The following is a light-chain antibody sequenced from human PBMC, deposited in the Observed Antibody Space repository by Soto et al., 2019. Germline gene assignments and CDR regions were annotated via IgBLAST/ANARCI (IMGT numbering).Light chain of an antibody. V-gene: IGLV1-40*01. Sequence: QSVLTQPPSASGAPGETVNITCTVSSCHIGAGYDVHWHQQLPGTAHKLLIYGNSNQPSGDPDRFSGSKSGTSASLPITGRQAEDDAAYYCRSYDGSLSAVVFGGGTKLTVL. CDR3: RSYDGSLSAVV. CDR2: GNS. J-gene: IGLJ2*01. CDR1: SCHIGAGYD.